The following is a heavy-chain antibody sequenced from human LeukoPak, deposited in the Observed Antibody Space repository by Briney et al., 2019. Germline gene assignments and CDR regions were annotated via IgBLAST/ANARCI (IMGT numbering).Heavy chain of an antibody. CDR2: INPNSGGA. D-gene: IGHD3-3*01. V-gene: IGHV1-2*02. CDR1: GYTFTGYY. CDR3: ARDNPAWGSFWSGYYDGSSWFDP. J-gene: IGHJ5*02. Sequence: ASVKVSCKASGYTFTGYYMHWVRQAPGQGPEWMGWINPNSGGANYAQKLQGRVTMTTDPSTSTAYMDLRSLRSDDTAVYYCARDNPAWGSFWSGYYDGSSWFDPWGQGTLVTVSS.